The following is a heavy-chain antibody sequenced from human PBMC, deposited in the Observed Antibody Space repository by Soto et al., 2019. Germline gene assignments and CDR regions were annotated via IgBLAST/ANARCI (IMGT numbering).Heavy chain of an antibody. CDR1: GFTFSSYS. CDR3: ARDRTPTYYYDSSGYTDAFDI. CDR2: ISSSSSTI. Sequence: EVQLVESGGGLVQPGGSLRLSCAASGFTFSSYSMNWVRQAPGKGLEWVSYISSSSSTIYYADSVKGRFTISRDTAKNSLYLQMNSLRDEDTAVYYCARDRTPTYYYDSSGYTDAFDIWGQGTMVTVSS. J-gene: IGHJ3*02. V-gene: IGHV3-48*02. D-gene: IGHD3-22*01.